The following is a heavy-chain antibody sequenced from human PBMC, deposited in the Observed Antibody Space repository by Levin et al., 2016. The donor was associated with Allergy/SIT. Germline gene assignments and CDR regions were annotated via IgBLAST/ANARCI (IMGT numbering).Heavy chain of an antibody. J-gene: IGHJ4*02. Sequence: GGSLRLSCVASGFTFSSQWMHWVRQAPGKGLVWVSRINSDGISTAYADSVKGRFTIARDNAKSTVYLQMNSLRAEDTAVYYCARDQGYTMGKWGQGTLVTVS. V-gene: IGHV3-74*01. D-gene: IGHD3-10*01. CDR3: ARDQGYTMGK. CDR2: INSDGIST. CDR1: GFTFSSQW.